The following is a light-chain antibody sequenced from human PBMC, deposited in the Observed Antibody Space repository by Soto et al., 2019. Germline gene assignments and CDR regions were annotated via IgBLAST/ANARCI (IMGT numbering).Light chain of an antibody. CDR2: EAS. CDR1: QSVRSN. Sequence: DIVLSQSPDTLSASPGERVTLSCRASQSVRSNLAWYQQKPGQAPRLLIYEASTRATGVPTRFSGSGSGTDFTLTITSLQSEDVAVYFCHQYTEYLKVFGQGTKLEIK. CDR3: HQYTEYLKV. J-gene: IGKJ2*01. V-gene: IGKV3-15*01.